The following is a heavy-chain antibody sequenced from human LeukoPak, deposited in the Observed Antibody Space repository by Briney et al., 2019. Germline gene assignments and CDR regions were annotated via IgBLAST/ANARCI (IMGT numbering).Heavy chain of an antibody. CDR1: GDSISIYY. Sequence: SETLSLTCTVSGDSISIYYWNWIRQPPGKGLEWIGHIYDSGTTHYNPSLKSRVTISVDTSKNQFSLKVTSVTAADTAVYYCARERLTTITTNGMDVWGQGTTVTVSS. CDR3: ARERLTTITTNGMDV. CDR2: IYDSGTT. D-gene: IGHD4-11*01. V-gene: IGHV4-59*12. J-gene: IGHJ6*02.